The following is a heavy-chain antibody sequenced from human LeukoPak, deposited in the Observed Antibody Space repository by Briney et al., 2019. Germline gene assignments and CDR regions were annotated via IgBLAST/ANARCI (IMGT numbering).Heavy chain of an antibody. CDR1: GFTFSSYA. Sequence: GRSLRLSCAASGFTFSSYAMHWVRQAPGKGLEWVAVISYDGSNKYYADSVKGRFTISRDNSKKTLYLQMNSLRAEDTAVYYCARAYSGYDYYFDYWGQGTLVTVSS. CDR2: ISYDGSNK. CDR3: ARAYSGYDYYFDY. V-gene: IGHV3-30*04. J-gene: IGHJ4*02. D-gene: IGHD5-12*01.